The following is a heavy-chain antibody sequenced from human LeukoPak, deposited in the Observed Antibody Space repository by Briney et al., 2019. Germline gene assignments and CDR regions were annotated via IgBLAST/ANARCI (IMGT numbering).Heavy chain of an antibody. V-gene: IGHV4-59*08. CDR2: ISYSGST. CDR3: ARHLDYYGSGTYEF. CDR1: GGSISSYH. D-gene: IGHD3-10*01. J-gene: IGHJ4*02. Sequence: PSETLSLTCTVSGGSISSYHWSWIRQPPGKGLEWIGCISYSGSTNYNPSLKSRVTISVDTSKNQFSLRLSSVTAADTAVYYCARHLDYYGSGTYEFWGQGTLVTVSS.